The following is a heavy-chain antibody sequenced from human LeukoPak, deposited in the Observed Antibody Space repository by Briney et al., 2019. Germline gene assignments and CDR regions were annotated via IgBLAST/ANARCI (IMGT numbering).Heavy chain of an antibody. Sequence: GGSLRLSCQTSGFTFSSYAMHWVRQAPGKGLEWVSAISGSGGSTYYADSVKGRFTISRDNSKNTLYLQMNSLRAEDTAVYYCAKCPTGWGATCLDYWGQGTLVTVSS. CDR1: GFTFSSYA. V-gene: IGHV3-23*01. CDR3: AKCPTGWGATCLDY. J-gene: IGHJ4*02. CDR2: ISGSGGST. D-gene: IGHD1-26*01.